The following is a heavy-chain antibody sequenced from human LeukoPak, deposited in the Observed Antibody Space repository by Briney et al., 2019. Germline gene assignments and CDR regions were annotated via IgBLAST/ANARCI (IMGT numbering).Heavy chain of an antibody. J-gene: IGHJ4*02. Sequence: PSETLSLTCTVSGGSISSYYWSWLRQPPGKGLEWIGYIYYSGSTNYNPSLKSRVTISVDTSKNQFSLKLSSVTAADTAVYYCARKAVTSSAFDYWGQGTLVTVSS. CDR3: ARKAVTSSAFDY. CDR1: GGSISSYY. CDR2: IYYSGST. V-gene: IGHV4-59*08. D-gene: IGHD4-17*01.